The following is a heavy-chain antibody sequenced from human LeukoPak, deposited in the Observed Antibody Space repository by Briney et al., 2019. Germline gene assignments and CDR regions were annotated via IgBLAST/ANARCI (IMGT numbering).Heavy chain of an antibody. V-gene: IGHV4-61*02. CDR2: IDIGASIGAST. Sequence: SETLSLTCTVSGGSISSSSYDWSWIRQPAGKGLEWIGRIDIGASIGASTKYNPSLQSRVTMSVDTSKNEFSLKLTSVTAADTAVYYCAKDLMGLRDYWGQGTLVTVSS. D-gene: IGHD1-26*01. CDR1: GGSISSSSYD. J-gene: IGHJ4*02. CDR3: AKDLMGLRDY.